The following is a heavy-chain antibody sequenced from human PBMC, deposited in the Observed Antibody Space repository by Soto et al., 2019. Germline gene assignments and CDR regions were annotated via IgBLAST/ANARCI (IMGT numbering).Heavy chain of an antibody. V-gene: IGHV4-59*08. CDR2: IYNSES. Sequence: QVQLQESGPGLVKPSETLSLTCTVSGASIRGHFWSWIWQPPGKGLEWIAYIYNSESNYNPSLESRVTISVDTSKNQLSLKLSSVVAADSAVYYCAINADVWGQGTTVTVSS. CDR1: GASIRGHF. J-gene: IGHJ6*01. CDR3: AINADV.